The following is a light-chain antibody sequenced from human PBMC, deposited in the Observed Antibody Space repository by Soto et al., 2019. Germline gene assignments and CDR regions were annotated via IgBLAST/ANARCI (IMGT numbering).Light chain of an antibody. CDR2: EVS. CDR1: SSDVGGYNY. J-gene: IGLJ2*01. Sequence: QSALTQPASVSGSPGQSITISCTGTSSDVGGYNYVSWYQQHPGKAPKFMIYEVSNLPSGVSNRFSGSKSGNTASLTISGLQAEDEADYYCSSYTRNSTLVFGGGTKLTVL. V-gene: IGLV2-14*01. CDR3: SSYTRNSTLV.